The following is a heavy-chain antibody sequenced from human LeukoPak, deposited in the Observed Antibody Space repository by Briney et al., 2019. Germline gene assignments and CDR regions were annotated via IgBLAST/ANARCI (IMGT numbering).Heavy chain of an antibody. CDR2: IQSSGST. J-gene: IGHJ4*02. V-gene: IGHV4-4*07. Sequence: SETLSLTCTVSGGSISSYCWSWVRQPAGKGLEWIGRIQSSGSTNHNPSLKSRVTMSVDTSKFQFSLKLSSVTAADTAVYYCARGVSPLDYWGQGTLVTVSS. CDR1: GGSISSYC. CDR3: ARGVSPLDY. D-gene: IGHD2-8*01.